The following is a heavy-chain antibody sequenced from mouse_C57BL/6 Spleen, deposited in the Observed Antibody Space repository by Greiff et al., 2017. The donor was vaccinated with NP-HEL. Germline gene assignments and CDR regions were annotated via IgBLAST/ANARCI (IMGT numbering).Heavy chain of an antibody. D-gene: IGHD1-1*01. CDR3: ARAPSYYGSSPFDY. V-gene: IGHV1-72*01. J-gene: IGHJ2*01. Sequence: QVQLQQPGAELVKPGASVKLSCKASGYTFTSYWMHWVKQRPGRGLELIGRIDPNSGGTKYNEKFKSKATLTVDKPSSTAYMQLSSLTSEDSAVYYCARAPSYYGSSPFDYWGQGTTLTVSS. CDR1: GYTFTSYW. CDR2: IDPNSGGT.